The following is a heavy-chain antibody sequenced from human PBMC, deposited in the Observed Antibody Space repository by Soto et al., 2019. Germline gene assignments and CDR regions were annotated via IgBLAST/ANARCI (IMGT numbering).Heavy chain of an antibody. J-gene: IGHJ4*02. CDR1: GFTFSSYA. CDR3: AREVYSGSYPYYFDY. D-gene: IGHD1-26*01. CDR2: ISYDGSNK. V-gene: IGHV3-30-3*01. Sequence: GGSLRLSCAASGFTFSSYAMHWVRQAPGKGLEWVAVISYDGSNKYYADSVKGRFTISRDNSKNTLYLQMNSLRAEDTAVYYCAREVYSGSYPYYFDYWGQGTLVTVSS.